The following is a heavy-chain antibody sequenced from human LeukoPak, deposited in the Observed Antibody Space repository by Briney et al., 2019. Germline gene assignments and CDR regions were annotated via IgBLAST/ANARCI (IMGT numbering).Heavy chain of an antibody. Sequence: GGSLRLSCAASGFTFDDYAMHWVRQAPGKGLEWVSGVSWNSGSIGYADSVKGRFTISRDNAKNSLYQQMNSLRAEDTALYYCAKDKGAVGAYGMDVWGQGTTVTVSS. J-gene: IGHJ6*02. CDR2: VSWNSGSI. V-gene: IGHV3-9*01. CDR3: AKDKGAVGAYGMDV. CDR1: GFTFDDYA. D-gene: IGHD2-15*01.